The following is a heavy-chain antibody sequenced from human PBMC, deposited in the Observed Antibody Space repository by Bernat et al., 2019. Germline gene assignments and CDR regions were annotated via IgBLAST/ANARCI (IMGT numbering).Heavy chain of an antibody. D-gene: IGHD2-15*01. Sequence: EVLLVESGGGLVQPGGSLRLSCAASGFTFSSYWMSWVRQAPGKGLEWVANIKQDGSEKYYVDSVKGRFTISRDNAKNSLYLQMNSLRAEDTAVYYCAREGDIVVVVAAVDVWGKGTTVTVSS. CDR1: GFTFSSYW. CDR3: AREGDIVVVVAAVDV. CDR2: IKQDGSEK. J-gene: IGHJ6*04. V-gene: IGHV3-7*01.